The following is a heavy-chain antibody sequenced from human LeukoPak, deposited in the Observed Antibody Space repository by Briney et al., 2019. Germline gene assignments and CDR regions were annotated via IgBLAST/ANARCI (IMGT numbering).Heavy chain of an antibody. CDR1: GFTLSNHA. CDR2: ISGSGAMA. J-gene: IGHJ4*02. V-gene: IGHV3-23*01. D-gene: IGHD3-10*01. Sequence: GGSLRLSCAASGFTLSNHAMIWVRQAPGKGLEWVSSISGSGAMAYYADSVKGRFTISRDNAMDTLYLQMNSLRADDTAVYYCVKDRVDGSGSQFDSWGQGSLVIVSS. CDR3: VKDRVDGSGSQFDS.